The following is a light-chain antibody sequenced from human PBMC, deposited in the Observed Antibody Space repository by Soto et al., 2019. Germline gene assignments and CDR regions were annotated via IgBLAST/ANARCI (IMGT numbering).Light chain of an antibody. J-gene: IGKJ1*01. Sequence: IQMTHSPSSVSASVGDRVTITCRASQGISTYLGWYQQKPGKAPKSLIYSASSLQSGVPSKFSGVGSGTEFTLAITDMQPDDFATYYCQQYYRYPWTFGQGTKVDIK. CDR3: QQYYRYPWT. CDR1: QGISTY. CDR2: SAS. V-gene: IGKV1-16*02.